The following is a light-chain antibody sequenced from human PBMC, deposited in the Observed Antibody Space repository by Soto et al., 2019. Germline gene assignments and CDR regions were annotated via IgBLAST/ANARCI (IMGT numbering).Light chain of an antibody. V-gene: IGLV1-36*01. Sequence: QSVLTQPPSVSEAPRQRVTISCSGSSSNIGNNAVNWYQLLPGKAPKLLIYYDDLLPSGVSDRFSGSKSGTSASLAISGLQSVDEADYYCAAWDDSLNGVVFGGGTKLTVL. CDR3: AAWDDSLNGVV. J-gene: IGLJ2*01. CDR1: SSNIGNNA. CDR2: YDD.